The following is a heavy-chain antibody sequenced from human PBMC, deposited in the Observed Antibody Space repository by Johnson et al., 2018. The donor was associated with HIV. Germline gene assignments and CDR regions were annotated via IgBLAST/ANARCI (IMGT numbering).Heavy chain of an antibody. D-gene: IGHD3-22*01. CDR3: VRDLSFDSIGYSHAFDM. J-gene: IGHJ3*02. V-gene: IGHV3-9*01. CDR2: ISWNSGST. Sequence: VQLVESGGGLVQPGRSLRLSCAASGFTFDDYAMHWVRQAPGKGLEWVSGISWNSGSTGYADSVEGRFTISRDNAKNSLYLQMNSLRVEDTALYYCVRDLSFDSIGYSHAFDMWGQGTMVTVSS. CDR1: GFTFDDYA.